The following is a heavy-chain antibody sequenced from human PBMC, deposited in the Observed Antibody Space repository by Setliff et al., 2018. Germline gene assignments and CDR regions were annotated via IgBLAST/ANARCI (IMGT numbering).Heavy chain of an antibody. CDR3: ARDNPILGATDY. CDR2: LHSSGST. J-gene: IGHJ4*02. D-gene: IGHD1-26*01. CDR1: GASISSGSYY. V-gene: IGHV4-61*02. Sequence: SETLSLTCAVSGASISSGSYYWSWIRQPAGKGLEWVGRLHSSGSTNYNPSLKNRVSISMDTSKNHFSLKLSSLTAADTALYFCARDNPILGATDYWGQGSLVTVSS.